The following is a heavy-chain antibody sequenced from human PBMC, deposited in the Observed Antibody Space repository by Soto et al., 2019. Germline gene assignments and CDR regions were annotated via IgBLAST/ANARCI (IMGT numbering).Heavy chain of an antibody. CDR1: GFPFTKAW. V-gene: IGHV3-15*01. Sequence: EVQLVESGGSLVTPGGSLRLSCAASGFPFTKAWMTWVRQAPGKGLEWVGRIRSKTSSETREYAAPVKGRFTISRDDSKNMLYLEMNSLKIEDTGVYYGTTDGFTGIVGIWGQGTMVTVSS. CDR3: TTDGFTGIVGI. CDR2: IRSKTSSETR. D-gene: IGHD3-22*01. J-gene: IGHJ3*02.